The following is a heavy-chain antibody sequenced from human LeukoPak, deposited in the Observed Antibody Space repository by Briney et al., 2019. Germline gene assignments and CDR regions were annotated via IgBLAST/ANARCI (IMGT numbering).Heavy chain of an antibody. CDR2: ISAYDGNP. CDR3: ARGVITGTNYYYSYYMDV. J-gene: IGHJ6*03. V-gene: IGHV1-18*01. Sequence: GASVKVSCKASGYTFTSYAFSWVRQAPGQGLEWMGWISAYDGNPNYAQKFQGRVTMTTDTSTSTAYMELRSLRSDDTAVYYCARGVITGTNYYYSYYMDVWGKGTTVTVSS. CDR1: GYTFTSYA. D-gene: IGHD1/OR15-1a*01.